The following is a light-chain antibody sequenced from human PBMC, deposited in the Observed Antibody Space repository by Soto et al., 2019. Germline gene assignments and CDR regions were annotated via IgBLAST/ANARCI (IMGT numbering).Light chain of an antibody. CDR2: DIS. Sequence: DIQMTQSPSSLSASVGDRVTLTCRASLSISFHLNWYQHRPGKAPELLIYDISNLESGVPSRFSGSGSGTDFSLTINSLQPEDVATYYCQQGYRSPLTFGGGTRVE. J-gene: IGKJ4*01. CDR1: LSISFH. CDR3: QQGYRSPLT. V-gene: IGKV1-39*01.